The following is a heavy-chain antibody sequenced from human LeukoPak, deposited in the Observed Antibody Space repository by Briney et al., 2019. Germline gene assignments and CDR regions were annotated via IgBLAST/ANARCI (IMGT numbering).Heavy chain of an antibody. CDR1: GFTFSNYW. Sequence: PGGSLRLSCAASGFTFSNYWMTWVRQAPGKGLEWVANIKQDGSEKYYVDSVKGRFTISRDNAKNSLYLQMNSLRAEDTAVYYCAKDQRRFGIQLWFIPDYWGQGTLVTVSS. CDR3: AKDQRRFGIQLWFIPDY. J-gene: IGHJ4*02. V-gene: IGHV3-7*01. D-gene: IGHD5-18*01. CDR2: IKQDGSEK.